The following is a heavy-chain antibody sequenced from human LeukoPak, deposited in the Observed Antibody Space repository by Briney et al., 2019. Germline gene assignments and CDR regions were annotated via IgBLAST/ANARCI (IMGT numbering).Heavy chain of an antibody. CDR2: IHPNSGGT. D-gene: IGHD6-19*01. J-gene: IGHJ6*02. V-gene: IGHV1-2*02. CDR1: GYSFTGFY. CDR3: ATLRDSSAHFYYYGGMDA. Sequence: ASVKVSCKASGYSFTGFYMHWMRQAPGQGLERMGWIHPNSGGTKYAQKFQGRVTMTRDTSINTAYMELSSLTSDDTAVYYCATLRDSSAHFYYYGGMDAWGQGTTVAVSS.